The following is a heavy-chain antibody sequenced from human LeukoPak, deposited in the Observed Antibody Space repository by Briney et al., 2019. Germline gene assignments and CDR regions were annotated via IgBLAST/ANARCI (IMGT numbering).Heavy chain of an antibody. CDR2: IYHDGNT. V-gene: IGHV4-34*01. D-gene: IGHD5-12*01. Sequence: SETLSLTCAVYGGSFNDYYWNWIRQPPGKGLEWIAEIYHDGNTNYNPSLKSRVTISVDTSNNHFSLKLTSVTAADTAVYYCARLDISTTWYAFDYWGQGTLVTVSS. CDR1: GGSFNDYY. J-gene: IGHJ4*02. CDR3: ARLDISTTWYAFDY.